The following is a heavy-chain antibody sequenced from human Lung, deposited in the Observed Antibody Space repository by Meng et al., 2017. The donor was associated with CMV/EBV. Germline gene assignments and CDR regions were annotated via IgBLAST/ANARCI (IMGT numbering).Heavy chain of an antibody. CDR2: IPHRGSS. J-gene: IGHJ1*01. Sequence: QVQLLESGPALVKPSGTRSLTCAVSGASITNHNWWAWVRQPPGKGLEWIGEIPHRGSSAYNPSLKSRVSMSIDKSKNQFSLKLTSVTAADTAVYHCLRRSGGSVWGQGTLVTVSS. D-gene: IGHD3-10*01. V-gene: IGHV4-4*02. CDR1: GASITNHNW. CDR3: LRRSGGSV.